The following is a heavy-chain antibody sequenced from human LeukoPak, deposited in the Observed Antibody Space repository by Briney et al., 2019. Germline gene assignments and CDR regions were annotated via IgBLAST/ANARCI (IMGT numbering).Heavy chain of an antibody. CDR3: ARDGRDGYHRGSDY. CDR2: INHSGNT. D-gene: IGHD5-24*01. J-gene: IGHJ4*02. V-gene: IGHV4-34*01. Sequence: SETLSLTCAVYGESFSSYHWSWIRQPPGKGLEWIGEINHSGNTNYNPSLKSRVTISVDTSKNQFSLRLSSVTAADTAVYYCARDGRDGYHRGSDYWGQGTLVTVSS. CDR1: GESFSSYH.